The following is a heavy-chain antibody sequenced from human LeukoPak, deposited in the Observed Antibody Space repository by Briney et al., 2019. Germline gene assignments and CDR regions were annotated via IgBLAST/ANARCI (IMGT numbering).Heavy chain of an antibody. V-gene: IGHV3-7*03. Sequence: GGSLRLSCAPSGFTFTTYWMSWVRQAPGKGLEWVANIKQDGSEKYYVDSVKGRFTISRDNAENSLYLQMNSLRAEDTAVYYCARGYYDFWSGTYFDYWGQGTLVTVSS. CDR3: ARGYYDFWSGTYFDY. J-gene: IGHJ4*02. D-gene: IGHD3-3*01. CDR2: IKQDGSEK. CDR1: GFTFTTYW.